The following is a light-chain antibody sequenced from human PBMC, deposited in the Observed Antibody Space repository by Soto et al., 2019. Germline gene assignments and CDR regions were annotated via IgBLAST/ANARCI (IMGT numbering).Light chain of an antibody. V-gene: IGKV1-27*01. Sequence: DIQMTQSPSSLSASVGDRVTITCRASQGISNYLAWYQQKPGTAPNLLISAASTLQTGVPSRFIVSGSGKYFPLTISSLQPEDVATDYCQQYENLPTFGQGTRLEIK. CDR1: QGISNY. CDR3: QQYENLPT. J-gene: IGKJ5*01. CDR2: AAS.